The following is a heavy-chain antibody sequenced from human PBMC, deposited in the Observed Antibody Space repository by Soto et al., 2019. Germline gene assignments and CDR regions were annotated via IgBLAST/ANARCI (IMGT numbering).Heavy chain of an antibody. J-gene: IGHJ4*02. CDR1: GFTFSDYA. D-gene: IGHD6-19*01. V-gene: IGHV3-30*18. Sequence: VQLVESGGGVXXXGRSXXXSXAASGFTFSDYAMHWVRQAPGKGLEWVAVVSHDGRNTHYADSVKGRFTISRDSSKNTVSLEMTSLRAEDTAVYYCAKGGRQWLVTSDFNYWGQGALVTVSS. CDR2: VSHDGRNT. CDR3: AKGGRQWLVTSDFNY.